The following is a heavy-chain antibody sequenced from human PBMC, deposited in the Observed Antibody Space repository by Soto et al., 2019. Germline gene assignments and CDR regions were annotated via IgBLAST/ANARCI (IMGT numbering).Heavy chain of an antibody. V-gene: IGHV1-3*01. Sequence: ASVKVSCKASGYTFISYPIHWVRQAPGQSLECMGWINPANGDTRYSQKFQGRVTITRDTSATAAYMDLNRLIPDDTAIYYCAKSESLDSWGQGTPVTVSS. CDR1: GYTFISYP. CDR2: INPANGDT. J-gene: IGHJ4*02. CDR3: AKSESLDS.